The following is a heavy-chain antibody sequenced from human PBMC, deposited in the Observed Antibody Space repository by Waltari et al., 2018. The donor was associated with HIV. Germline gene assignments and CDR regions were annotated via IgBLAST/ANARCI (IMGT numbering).Heavy chain of an antibody. D-gene: IGHD3-10*01. CDR3: ARRAYHGSGSLSDYYFEY. J-gene: IGHJ4*02. V-gene: IGHV5-51*03. CDR1: GYSFATSW. Sequence: EVPLVQSGAEVKKPGESLKISCKGSGYSFATSWIGWVRQMPGKGREWMGIIYPGDAETRYSPSFQGQVTISADKSINTAYLQWSSLKASDTAMYYCARRAYHGSGSLSDYYFEYWGQGTLVTVSS. CDR2: IYPGDAET.